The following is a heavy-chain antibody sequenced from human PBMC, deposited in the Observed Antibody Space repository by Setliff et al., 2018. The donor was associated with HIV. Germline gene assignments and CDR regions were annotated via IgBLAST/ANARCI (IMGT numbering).Heavy chain of an antibody. J-gene: IGHJ4*02. V-gene: IGHV4-39*07. CDR3: ARGGAVAGS. Sequence: PSETLSLTCTVSGGSISSSSYFWGWIRQSPGRGLEWIGSISSSGSTTYNPSLKSRVTISVDTSKNQFSLKLSSVTAADTAVYYCARGGAVAGSWGQGTLVTVSS. CDR1: GGSISSSSYF. CDR2: ISSSGST. D-gene: IGHD6-19*01.